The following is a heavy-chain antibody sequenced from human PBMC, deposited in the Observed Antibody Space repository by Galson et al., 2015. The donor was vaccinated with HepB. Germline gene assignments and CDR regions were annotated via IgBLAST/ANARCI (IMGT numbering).Heavy chain of an antibody. CDR1: GGTFSSYA. D-gene: IGHD1-14*01. Sequence: SVKVSCKASGGTFSSYAISWVRQAPGQGLEWMGGIIPIFGTANYAQKFQGRVTITADESTSTAYMELSSLRSEDTAVYYCARVGGRGNRAQTEIDYWGQGTLVTVSS. J-gene: IGHJ4*02. CDR2: IIPIFGTA. V-gene: IGHV1-69*13. CDR3: ARVGGRGNRAQTEIDY.